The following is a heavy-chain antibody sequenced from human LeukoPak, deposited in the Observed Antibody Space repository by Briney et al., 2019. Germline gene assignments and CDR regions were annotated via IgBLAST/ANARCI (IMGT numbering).Heavy chain of an antibody. CDR3: AIGVWFGDYFDY. V-gene: IGHV1-24*01. J-gene: IGHJ4*02. CDR1: GYTLTELS. D-gene: IGHD3-10*01. CDR2: FDPEDGET. Sequence: GSVKVSCKVSGYTLTELSMHWVRQAPGKGLEWMGGFDPEDGETICAQKFQGRVTMTRDTSISTAYMELSRLRSDDTAVYYCAIGVWFGDYFDYWGQGTLVTVSS.